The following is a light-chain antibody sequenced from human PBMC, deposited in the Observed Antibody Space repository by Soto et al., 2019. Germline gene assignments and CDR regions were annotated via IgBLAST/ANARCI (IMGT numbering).Light chain of an antibody. CDR3: QQRGNWPQT. J-gene: IGKJ3*01. CDR1: QSVRSY. CDR2: DAF. V-gene: IGKV3-11*01. Sequence: EIVLTQSPATLSLSPGERATLSCRASQSVRSYLAWYQQKPGQTPRLLIYDAFNRATGIPARFSGSGSGTDFTLTIRSLEPEYFAVYYCQQRGNWPQTFGPGTKV.